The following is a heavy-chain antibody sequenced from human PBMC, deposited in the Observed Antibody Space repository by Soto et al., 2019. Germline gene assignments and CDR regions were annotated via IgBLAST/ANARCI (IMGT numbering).Heavy chain of an antibody. V-gene: IGHV3-21*01. J-gene: IGHJ6*02. D-gene: IGHD3-10*02. CDR3: ARDLDDRGVTGYYYYGMDV. CDR1: GFTFSSYS. Sequence: EVQLVESGGGLVKPGGSLRLSCAASGFTFSSYSMNWVRQAPGKGLEWVSSISSSSSYIYYADSVKGRFTISRDNAKNSLYLQMNSLRAADTAVYYCARDLDDRGVTGYYYYGMDVWGQGTTVTVSS. CDR2: ISSSSSYI.